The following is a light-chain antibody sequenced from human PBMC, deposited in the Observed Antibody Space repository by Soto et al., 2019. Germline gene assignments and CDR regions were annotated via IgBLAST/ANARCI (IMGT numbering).Light chain of an antibody. CDR3: AAWDDSLSGVL. CDR1: SSDVHGYDY. Sequence: QSALTQPASVSGSPGQSITISCTGTSSDVHGYDYVSWYQQHPGKAPKLMIYEVSNRPSGVSNRFSGSKSDNSASLTISGLQAADEADYYCAAWDDSLSGVLFGGGTKLTVL. V-gene: IGLV2-14*01. J-gene: IGLJ2*01. CDR2: EVS.